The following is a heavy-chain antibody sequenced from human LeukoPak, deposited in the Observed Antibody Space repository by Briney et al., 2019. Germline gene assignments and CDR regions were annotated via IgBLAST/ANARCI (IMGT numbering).Heavy chain of an antibody. J-gene: IGHJ6*03. D-gene: IGHD6-13*01. CDR1: GFSFSSYE. Sequence: GGSLRLSCAASGFSFSSYEMNWVRQAPGKGLELLSHISTSGSTKYYANSVKGRFTISRDDAKNSVYLQMNSLTAEDTGLYYCARDATSAVGWVYMDVWGKGTTVTISS. V-gene: IGHV3-48*03. CDR3: ARDATSAVGWVYMDV. CDR2: ISTSGSTK.